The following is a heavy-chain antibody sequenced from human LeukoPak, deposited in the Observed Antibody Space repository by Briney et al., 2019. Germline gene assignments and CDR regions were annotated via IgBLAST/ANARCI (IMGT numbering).Heavy chain of an antibody. V-gene: IGHV4-61*01. Sequence: SETLSLTCTVSGGSVSSGSYYWSWIRQPPGKGLEWIGYIYYSGSTNYNPSLKSRVTISVDTSKNQFSLKLSSVTAADMAVYYCARVGHYDSSGYYYPFDYWGQGTLVTVSS. CDR2: IYYSGST. J-gene: IGHJ4*02. CDR1: GGSVSSGSYY. D-gene: IGHD3-22*01. CDR3: ARVGHYDSSGYYYPFDY.